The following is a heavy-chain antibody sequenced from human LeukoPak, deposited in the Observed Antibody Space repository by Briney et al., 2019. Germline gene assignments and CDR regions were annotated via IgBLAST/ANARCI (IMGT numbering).Heavy chain of an antibody. V-gene: IGHV3-23*01. J-gene: IGHJ4*02. Sequence: PGGSLRLSCAASGFTFSSYAMSWVRQAPGKGLEWVSAISGSGGSTYYADSVKGRFTISRDYSKNTLYLQMNSLRAEDTAVYYCARQVGATPYFDYWDQGTLVTVSS. D-gene: IGHD1-26*01. CDR2: ISGSGGST. CDR1: GFTFSSYA. CDR3: ARQVGATPYFDY.